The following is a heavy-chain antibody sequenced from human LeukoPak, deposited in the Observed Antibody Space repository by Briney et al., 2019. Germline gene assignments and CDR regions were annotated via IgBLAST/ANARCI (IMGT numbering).Heavy chain of an antibody. CDR1: GFTFSSYW. CDR2: IKQDGSEK. CDR3: ARAGYDTRSWCGY. D-gene: IGHD3-9*01. V-gene: IGHV3-7*01. J-gene: IGHJ4*02. Sequence: PGGSLRLSCVASGFTFSSYWMSWVRQAPGKGLEWVANIKQDGSEKYYVDSVKGRFTISRDNAKNSLYLQMNSLRAEDTAVYYCARAGYDTRSWCGYWGQGTLVTVSS.